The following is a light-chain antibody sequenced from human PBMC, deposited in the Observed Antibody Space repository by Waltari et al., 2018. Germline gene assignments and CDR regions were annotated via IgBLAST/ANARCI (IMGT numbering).Light chain of an antibody. V-gene: IGKV2-28*01. CDR3: MQALQTPFT. CDR2: LGS. Sequence: DIVMTQSPLSLPVTPGEPASISCRSTQSLLHSSGNNFLDWYLQKPGQSPQLLIYLGSNRGSGVPDRVSGSGSSTDFTLKISRVEAEDVGVYYCMQALQTPFTFGPGTKVDIK. J-gene: IGKJ3*01. CDR1: QSLLHSSGNNF.